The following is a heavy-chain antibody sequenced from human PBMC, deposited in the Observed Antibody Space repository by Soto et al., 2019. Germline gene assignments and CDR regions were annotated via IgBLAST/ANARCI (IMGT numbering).Heavy chain of an antibody. CDR3: ARDRDIVATILKYNWFDP. D-gene: IGHD5-12*01. Sequence: SETLSLTCTVSGGSISSSSYYWVLIRQPPGKGLEWIGSIYYSGSTYYNPSLKSRVTISVDTSKNQFSLKLSSVTAADTAVYYCARDRDIVATILKYNWFDPWGQGTLVTVSS. CDR1: GGSISSSSYY. CDR2: IYYSGST. J-gene: IGHJ5*02. V-gene: IGHV4-39*02.